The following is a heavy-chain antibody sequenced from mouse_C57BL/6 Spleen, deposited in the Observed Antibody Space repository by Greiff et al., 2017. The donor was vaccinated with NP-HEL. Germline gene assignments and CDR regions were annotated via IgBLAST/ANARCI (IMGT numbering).Heavy chain of an antibody. D-gene: IGHD2-1*01. J-gene: IGHJ4*01. CDR2: ISSGSSTI. Sequence: EVMLVESGGGLVKPGGSLKLSCAASGFTFSDYGMHWVRQAPEKGLEWVAYISSGSSTIYYADTVKGRFTISRDNAKNTLFLQMTSLRSEDTAMYYCARRDGNYVYYYAMDYWGQGTSVTVSS. V-gene: IGHV5-17*01. CDR1: GFTFSDYG. CDR3: ARRDGNYVYYYAMDY.